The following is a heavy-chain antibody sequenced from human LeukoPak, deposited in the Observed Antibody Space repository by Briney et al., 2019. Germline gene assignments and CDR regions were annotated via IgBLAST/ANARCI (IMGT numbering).Heavy chain of an antibody. J-gene: IGHJ3*01. D-gene: IGHD1-26*01. Sequence: PGESLRLSCAASGFTFSSNSMNWVRQAPGKGLEWVSSISGESTYIVYADSVKGRLTTSRDNAKNSLFLQMDSLAPEDTAIYYCARTKWELPPKGAFDFWGQGTVVTVSP. CDR3: ARTKWELPPKGAFDF. V-gene: IGHV3-21*01. CDR1: GFTFSSNS. CDR2: ISGESTYI.